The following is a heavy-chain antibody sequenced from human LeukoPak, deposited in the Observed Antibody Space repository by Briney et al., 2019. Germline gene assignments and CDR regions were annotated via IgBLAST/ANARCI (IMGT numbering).Heavy chain of an antibody. CDR2: ISGNNGNT. J-gene: IGHJ4*02. CDR3: ARGRAAGTFWLDY. Sequence: ASVQVSCMASGYTFSSYGISWLRQAPGQGREWMGWISGNNGNTNYAQKVQGRVTMTTDTSTSTAYMELRSLRSDDTAVYYCARGRAAGTFWLDYWGQGTLVTVSS. CDR1: GYTFSSYG. V-gene: IGHV1-18*01. D-gene: IGHD6-13*01.